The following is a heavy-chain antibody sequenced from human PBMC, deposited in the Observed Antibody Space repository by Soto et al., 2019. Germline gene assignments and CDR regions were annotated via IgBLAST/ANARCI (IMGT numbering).Heavy chain of an antibody. CDR3: ARERGMDIVAKNRAFDI. V-gene: IGHV4-61*01. Sequence: SETLSLTCTVSGGSVSSGRYYWSWILQPPGKGLEWIGYIYYSGSTNYTPSLKSRVIISVDTSNNQFSLNLSSVTAADTAVYYWARERGMDIVAKNRAFDIGGQGTMVNVSS. CDR2: IYYSGST. J-gene: IGHJ3*02. D-gene: IGHD5-12*01. CDR1: GGSVSSGRYY.